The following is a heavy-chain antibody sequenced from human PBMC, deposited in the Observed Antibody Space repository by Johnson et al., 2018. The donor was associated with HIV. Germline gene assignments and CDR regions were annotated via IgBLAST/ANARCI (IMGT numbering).Heavy chain of an antibody. CDR3: AKPEGKPGYGGILDAFDI. V-gene: IGHV3-30*02. CDR1: GFTFSSYG. CDR2: IWYDGGNK. D-gene: IGHD4-23*01. Sequence: QVQLVESGGGLVQPGGSLRLSCAASGFTFSSYGMHWVRQAPGKGLEWVAVIWYDGGNKYYADSVKGRFTISRDNSKNTLYLQMNSLRAEEPAVYYCAKPEGKPGYGGILDAFDIWGQGTMVTVSS. J-gene: IGHJ3*02.